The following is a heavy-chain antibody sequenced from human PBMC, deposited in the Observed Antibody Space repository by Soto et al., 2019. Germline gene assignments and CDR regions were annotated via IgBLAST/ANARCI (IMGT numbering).Heavy chain of an antibody. V-gene: IGHV1-46*01. J-gene: IGHJ6*02. CDR3: AREEIDFWSRGYYYGMDV. CDR2: INPSGGST. CDR1: GYTFTSYY. D-gene: IGHD3-3*01. Sequence: GASVKVSCKASGYTFTSYYMHWVRQAPGQGLEWMGIINPSGGSTSYAQKFQGRVTMTRDTSTSTVYMELSSLRSEDTAVYYCAREEIDFWSRGYYYGMDVWGQGTTVTSP.